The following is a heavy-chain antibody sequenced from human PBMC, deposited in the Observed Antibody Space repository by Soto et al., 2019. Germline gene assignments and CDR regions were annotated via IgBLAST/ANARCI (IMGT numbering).Heavy chain of an antibody. D-gene: IGHD3-22*01. Sequence: GKGLEWVSSISGSSSYIYYTNSLEGRFTISRDNAKNSLYLQMNSLRAEDTAVYYCARNYRDSSGPTDAFDIWGQGTIVT. CDR3: ARNYRDSSGPTDAFDI. V-gene: IGHV3-21*01. CDR2: ISGSSSYI. J-gene: IGHJ3*02.